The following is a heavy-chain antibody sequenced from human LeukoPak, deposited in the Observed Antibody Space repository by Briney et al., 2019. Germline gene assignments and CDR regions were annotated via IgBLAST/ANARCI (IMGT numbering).Heavy chain of an antibody. V-gene: IGHV4-39*01. J-gene: IGHJ6*02. CDR2: IYYSGST. CDR1: GGSISSSSYY. D-gene: IGHD5-24*01. Sequence: RSETLSLTCTVSGGSISSSSYYWGWIRQPPGKGLEWIGSIYYSGSTYYNPSLKSRVTISVDTSKNQFSLKLSSVTAADTAVYYCARHGLEMATLGPSYYGMDVWGQGTTVTVSS. CDR3: ARHGLEMATLGPSYYGMDV.